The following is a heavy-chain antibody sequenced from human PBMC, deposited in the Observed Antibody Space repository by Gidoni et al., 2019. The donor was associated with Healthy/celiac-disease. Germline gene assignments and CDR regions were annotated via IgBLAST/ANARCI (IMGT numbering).Heavy chain of an antibody. CDR1: GGSISSGGYY. V-gene: IGHV4-31*01. CDR2: IYYSGST. J-gene: IGHJ3*02. CDR3: ARAAPGAHAFDI. Sequence: QVQLQESGPGLVKPSQTLSLPCTVSGGSISSGGYYWSWIRQHPGKGLEWIGYIYYSGSTYYNPSLKSLVTISVDTSKNQFSLKLSSVTAADTAVYYCARAAPGAHAFDIWGQGTMVTVSS.